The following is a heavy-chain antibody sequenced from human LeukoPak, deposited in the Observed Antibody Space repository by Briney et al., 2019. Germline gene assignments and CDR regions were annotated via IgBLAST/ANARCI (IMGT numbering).Heavy chain of an antibody. CDR1: GGSINNDY. D-gene: IGHD3-3*01. Sequence: SETLSLTCTVSGGSINNDYWSWIRQPPGKGLEWIGEINHSGSTNYNPSLKSRVTISVDTSKNQFSLKLSSVTAADTAVYYCARGPIFGVVIPYYFDYWGQGTLVTVSS. CDR3: ARGPIFGVVIPYYFDY. CDR2: INHSGST. V-gene: IGHV4-34*01. J-gene: IGHJ4*02.